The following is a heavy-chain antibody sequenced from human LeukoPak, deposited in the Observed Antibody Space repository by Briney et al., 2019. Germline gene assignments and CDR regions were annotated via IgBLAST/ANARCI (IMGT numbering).Heavy chain of an antibody. CDR1: GGTFSSYA. CDR2: IIPILGIA. V-gene: IGHV1-69*04. D-gene: IGHD5-12*01. J-gene: IGHJ4*02. CDR3: ARSVDLVATVFDY. Sequence: SVKVSCKASGGTFSSYAISWVRQAPGQGLEWMGRIIPILGIANYAQKFQGRVTITADKSTSTAYMELSSLRSEDTAVYYCARSVDLVATVFDYWGQGTLVTVSS.